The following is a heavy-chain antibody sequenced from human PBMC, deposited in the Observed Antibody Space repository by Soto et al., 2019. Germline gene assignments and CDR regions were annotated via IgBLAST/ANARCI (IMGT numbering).Heavy chain of an antibody. CDR2: IDNSGST. J-gene: IGHJ4*02. V-gene: IGHV4-4*07. CDR3: ARGGQDFWSGPFDY. D-gene: IGHD3-3*01. CDR1: GGSISNYF. Sequence: SETLSLTCTVSGGSISNYFCNWIRQPAGKGLEWIGRIDNSGSTNYNPSLKSRVTMSSDTSRSQSSLKLNSVTAADTAVYYCARGGQDFWSGPFDYWGQGALVTVSS.